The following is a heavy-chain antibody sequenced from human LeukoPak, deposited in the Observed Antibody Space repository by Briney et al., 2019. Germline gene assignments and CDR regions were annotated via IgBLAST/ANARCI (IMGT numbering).Heavy chain of an antibody. CDR2: FDPEDGET. CDR1: GYTLTELS. CDR3: ATASRDCSSTSCWFDP. J-gene: IGHJ5*02. Sequence: GASVKVSCKVSGYTLTELSMHWVRQAPGKGLEWMGGFDPEDGETIYAQKFQGRVTMTEDTPTDTAYMELSSLRSEDTAVYYCATASRDCSSTSCWFDPWGQGTLVTVSS. D-gene: IGHD2-2*01. V-gene: IGHV1-24*01.